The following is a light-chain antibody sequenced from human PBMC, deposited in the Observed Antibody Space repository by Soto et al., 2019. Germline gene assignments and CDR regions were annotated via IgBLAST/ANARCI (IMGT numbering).Light chain of an antibody. J-gene: IGKJ5*01. V-gene: IGKV3-15*01. Sequence: ETVMMQSPATLSVSPGERATLSCRASQSVGSKLAWYQQRPCQAHRLLIYDDSTRATGIPARFSGSGSWTEFTLAISSLQSEDVAVYYCQQYNKWPPITFGQGTRLEI. CDR1: QSVGSK. CDR2: DDS. CDR3: QQYNKWPPIT.